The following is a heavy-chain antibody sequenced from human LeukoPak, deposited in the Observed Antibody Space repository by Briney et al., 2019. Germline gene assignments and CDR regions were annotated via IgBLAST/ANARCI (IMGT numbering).Heavy chain of an antibody. CDR1: GFTFSSYW. D-gene: IGHD3-3*01. Sequence: GGSLRLSCAASGFTFSSYWMHWVRHAPGKGLVWVSRINSDGSSTSYADSVKGRFTISRDNAKNTLYLQMNSLRAEDTAVYYCARGGAAYDFWSGYYVTEYNWFDPWGQGTLVTVSS. J-gene: IGHJ5*02. V-gene: IGHV3-74*01. CDR3: ARGGAAYDFWSGYYVTEYNWFDP. CDR2: INSDGSST.